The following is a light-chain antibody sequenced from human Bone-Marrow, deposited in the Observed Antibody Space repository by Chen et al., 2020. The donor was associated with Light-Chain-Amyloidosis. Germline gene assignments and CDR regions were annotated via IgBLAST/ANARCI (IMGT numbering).Light chain of an antibody. CDR3: QSYQGSSQGV. CDR2: EDD. Sequence: NFMLTQPHSVSESPGKTVIISCTRSSGSIATNYVQWYQQRPGSSPTTVIYEDDQRPSGVPDRFSDSIDRSSNSASLTISGLQTEDEADYYCQSYQGSSQGVFGGGTKLTVL. CDR1: SGSIATNY. J-gene: IGLJ3*02. V-gene: IGLV6-57*01.